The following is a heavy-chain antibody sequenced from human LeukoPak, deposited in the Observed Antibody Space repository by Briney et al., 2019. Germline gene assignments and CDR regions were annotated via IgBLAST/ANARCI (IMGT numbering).Heavy chain of an antibody. J-gene: IGHJ4*02. D-gene: IGHD6-19*01. Sequence: SVKVSCKASGGTFSSYAISWVRQAPGQGLEWMGRIIPIFGIANYAQKFQGRVTITADKSTSTAYMELSSLRSEDTAVYYCAREEEKVVAGPHFDYWGQGTLVTVPS. CDR2: IIPIFGIA. CDR3: AREEEKVVAGPHFDY. CDR1: GGTFSSYA. V-gene: IGHV1-69*04.